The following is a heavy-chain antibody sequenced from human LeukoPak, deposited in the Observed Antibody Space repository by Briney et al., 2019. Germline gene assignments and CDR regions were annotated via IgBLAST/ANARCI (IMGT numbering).Heavy chain of an antibody. J-gene: IGHJ4*02. CDR2: IRWNSGSI. V-gene: IGHV3-9*01. CDR1: GFAFDDYA. Sequence: GRSLRLSCAASGFAFDDYAMHWVRQAPGKGLEWVSGIRWNSGSIGYADSVKGRFTISRDNAKNSLYLQMNSLRAEDTALYYCAKDIHYYDSSGSGFDYWGQGTLVTVSS. CDR3: AKDIHYYDSSGSGFDY. D-gene: IGHD3-22*01.